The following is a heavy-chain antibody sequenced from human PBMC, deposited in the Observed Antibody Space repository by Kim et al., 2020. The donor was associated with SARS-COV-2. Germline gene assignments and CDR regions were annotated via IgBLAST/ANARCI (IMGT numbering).Heavy chain of an antibody. D-gene: IGHD3-10*01. V-gene: IGHV4-31*03. CDR3: ARGDRFGELLRVGMDV. CDR2: IYYSGST. J-gene: IGHJ6*02. CDR1: GGSISSGGYY. Sequence: SETLSLTCTVSGGSISSGGYYWSWIHQHPGKGLEWIGYIYYSGSTYYNPSLKSRVTISVDTSKNQFSLKLSSVTAADTAVYYCARGDRFGELLRVGMDVWGQGTTVTVSS.